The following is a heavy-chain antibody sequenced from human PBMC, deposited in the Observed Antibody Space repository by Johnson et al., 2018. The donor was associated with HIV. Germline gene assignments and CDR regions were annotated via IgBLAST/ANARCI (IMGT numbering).Heavy chain of an antibody. V-gene: IGHV3-66*01. D-gene: IGHD3-22*01. Sequence: EVRLVESGGGVVQPGGSLRLSCAASGFTVSSNYMSWVRQAPGKGLEWVSVIYSGGSTYYADSVKGRFTISRDNSKNTLYLEMNSLRAEDTAVYYCAKDTGAYYDTFLAFDIWGQGTMVTVSS. CDR3: AKDTGAYYDTFLAFDI. CDR2: IYSGGST. J-gene: IGHJ3*02. CDR1: GFTVSSNY.